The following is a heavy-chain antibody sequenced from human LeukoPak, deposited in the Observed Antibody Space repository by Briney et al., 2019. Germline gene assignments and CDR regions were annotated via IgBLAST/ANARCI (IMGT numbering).Heavy chain of an antibody. CDR2: ISGSGGST. Sequence: GGSLRLSCAASGFTFSSHAMTWLRQAPGKGLEWVSTISGSGGSTYYADSVKGRFTISRDKSKNTLYLRMNSLRAEDTAVYYCAKETGNGRTNWFDPWGQGTLVTVSS. CDR3: AKETGNGRTNWFDP. CDR1: GFTFSSHA. V-gene: IGHV3-23*01. D-gene: IGHD2-8*01. J-gene: IGHJ5*02.